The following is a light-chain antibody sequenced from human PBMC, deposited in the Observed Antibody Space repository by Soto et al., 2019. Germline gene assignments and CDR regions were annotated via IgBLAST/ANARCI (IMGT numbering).Light chain of an antibody. CDR3: SSYTGGSTPV. Sequence: QSALTQPASVSGSPGQSITISCTGTSRDVGGYNSVSWYQHHPGKAPKLMIYEVSNRPSGVSNRFPGSKSGNTASLTISGLQAEDEADYCCSSYTGGSTPVFGGGTKLTVL. CDR1: SRDVGGYNS. J-gene: IGLJ3*02. CDR2: EVS. V-gene: IGLV2-14*01.